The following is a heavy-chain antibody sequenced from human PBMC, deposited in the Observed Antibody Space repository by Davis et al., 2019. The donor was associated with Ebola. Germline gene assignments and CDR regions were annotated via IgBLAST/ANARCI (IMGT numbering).Heavy chain of an antibody. J-gene: IGHJ5*02. D-gene: IGHD6-19*01. Sequence: PSETLSLTCGVFGGYLSNYYWSWIRLTPGKGLEWIGEIDQSGSTNYKSSLESRVTISVDTSKDQFSLTLTSVTAADTAVYYCARQWRVSGTYNWFDRWGHGTLVTVSS. CDR3: ARQWRVSGTYNWFDR. CDR2: IDQSGST. CDR1: GGYLSNYY. V-gene: IGHV4-34*01.